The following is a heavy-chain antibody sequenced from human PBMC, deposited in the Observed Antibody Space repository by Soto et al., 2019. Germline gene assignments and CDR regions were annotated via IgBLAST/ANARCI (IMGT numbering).Heavy chain of an antibody. CDR1: GGTFSSYA. J-gene: IGHJ4*02. Sequence: GSAVKVSCKASGGTFSSYAISWLRQAPGQGLEWMGGIIPIFGTANYAQKFQGRVTITADESTSTAYMELSSLRSEDTAVYYCARERYYYDSSGSELVHPAESLYYFDYWGQGTLVTVSS. CDR2: IIPIFGTA. D-gene: IGHD3-22*01. CDR3: ARERYYYDSSGSELVHPAESLYYFDY. V-gene: IGHV1-69*13.